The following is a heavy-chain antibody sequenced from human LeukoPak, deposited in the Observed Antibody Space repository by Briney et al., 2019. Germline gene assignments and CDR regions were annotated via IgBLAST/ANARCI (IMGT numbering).Heavy chain of an antibody. V-gene: IGHV1-2*02. Sequence: ASVKASCKASGYTFTGYYMHWVRQAPGQGLEWMGWINPNSGGTNYAQKFQGRVTMTRDTSISTAYMELSRLRSDDTAVYYCARDYGGNSPHMDVWGKGTTVTVSS. J-gene: IGHJ6*03. CDR3: ARDYGGNSPHMDV. D-gene: IGHD4-23*01. CDR2: INPNSGGT. CDR1: GYTFTGYY.